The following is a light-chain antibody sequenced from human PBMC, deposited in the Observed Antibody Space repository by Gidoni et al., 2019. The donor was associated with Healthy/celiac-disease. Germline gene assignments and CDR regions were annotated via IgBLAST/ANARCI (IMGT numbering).Light chain of an antibody. Sequence: SYVLTQPPSVSVAPGKTARITCGGNNIGSKSVHWYQQKPGQAPVLVIYYDSDRPSGIPERLSGSNSGNTATLTISRVEAGDEADYYCQVWDSSSDRVFGGGTKLTVL. CDR2: YDS. CDR3: QVWDSSSDRV. CDR1: NIGSKS. J-gene: IGLJ3*02. V-gene: IGLV3-21*04.